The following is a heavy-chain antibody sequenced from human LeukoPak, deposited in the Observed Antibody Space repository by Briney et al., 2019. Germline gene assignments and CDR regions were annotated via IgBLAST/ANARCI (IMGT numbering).Heavy chain of an antibody. D-gene: IGHD6-13*01. CDR2: ISSSRSYI. Sequence: GGSLRLSCAASGFTFSSYRMNWVRQAPGKGLEWVSSISSSRSYIYYADSEKGQFTISRDNAKNPLYLQMNSLRAEDRVVYYGAKEQSSSWATQTGYWGQGALVTVSS. CDR3: AKEQSSSWATQTGY. CDR1: GFTFSSYR. V-gene: IGHV3-21*01. J-gene: IGHJ4*02.